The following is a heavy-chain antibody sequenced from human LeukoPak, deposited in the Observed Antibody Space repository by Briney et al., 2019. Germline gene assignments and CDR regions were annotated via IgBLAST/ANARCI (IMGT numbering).Heavy chain of an antibody. CDR1: GFTFSTYG. J-gene: IGHJ4*02. CDR2: IYSGGST. V-gene: IGHV3-66*01. Sequence: AGGSLRLSCAASGFTFSTYGMHWVRQAPGKGLEWVSVIYSGGSTYYADSVKGRFTISRDNSKNTLYLQMNSLRAEDTAVYYCARGVDTAMPRNPFDYWGQGTLVTVSS. D-gene: IGHD5-18*01. CDR3: ARGVDTAMPRNPFDY.